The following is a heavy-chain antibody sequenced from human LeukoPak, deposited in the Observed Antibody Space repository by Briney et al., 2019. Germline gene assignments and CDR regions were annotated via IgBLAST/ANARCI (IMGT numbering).Heavy chain of an antibody. CDR1: GFTFSNAW. CDR3: AAVSVDYGDSSFDV. D-gene: IGHD4-17*01. Sequence: PGGSLRLSCAASGFTFSNAWMSWVRQAPGKGLEWVGRIKSKTDGGTTDYAEPVKGRFTISRDDSKKTLYLQMNSLKTEDTALYYCAAVSVDYGDSSFDVWGQGTLVTVSS. V-gene: IGHV3-15*01. J-gene: IGHJ4*02. CDR2: IKSKTDGGTT.